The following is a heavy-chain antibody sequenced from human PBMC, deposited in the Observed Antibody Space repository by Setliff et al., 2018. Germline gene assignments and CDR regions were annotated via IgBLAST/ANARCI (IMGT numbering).Heavy chain of an antibody. D-gene: IGHD2-21*01. V-gene: IGHV3-30*01. CDR3: TTRYHNPGDGYMAVFDF. CDR1: GFIFSNYA. J-gene: IGHJ4*02. Sequence: GGSLRLSCAASGFIFSNYAMHWVRQAPGKGLEWVALISYDASNKYYADSVKGRFTISRDNSKNTLYVQMNNLRAEDTAVYYCTTRYHNPGDGYMAVFDFWGQGSLVTVSS. CDR2: ISYDASNK.